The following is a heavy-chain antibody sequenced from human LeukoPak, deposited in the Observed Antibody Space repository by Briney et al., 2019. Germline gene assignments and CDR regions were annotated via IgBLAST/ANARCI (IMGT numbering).Heavy chain of an antibody. J-gene: IGHJ2*01. V-gene: IGHV4-38-2*02. D-gene: IGHD5-18*01. CDR3: ARDVYSYDNHCYFDL. CDR2: IYHSGST. Sequence: PSETLSLTCTVSGYSISSGYYWGWIRQPPGKGLGWIGSIYHSGSTYYNPSLKSRVTISVDTSKNQFSLKLSSVTAADTAVYYCARDVYSYDNHCYFDLWGRGTLVTVSS. CDR1: GYSISSGYY.